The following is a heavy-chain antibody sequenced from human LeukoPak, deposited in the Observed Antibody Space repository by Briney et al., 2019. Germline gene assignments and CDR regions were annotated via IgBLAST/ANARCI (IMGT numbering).Heavy chain of an antibody. V-gene: IGHV3-21*01. Sequence: GGSLRLSCAASGXTFSSYWMNWVRQAPGKGLEWVSSICSSSSYIYYADSVKGRFTISRDNAKNTLYLQMSSLRGDDTALYYCARAAYMSSPDYWGQGTLVTVSS. CDR3: ARAAYMSSPDY. D-gene: IGHD6-6*01. CDR1: GXTFSSYW. J-gene: IGHJ4*02. CDR2: ICSSSSYI.